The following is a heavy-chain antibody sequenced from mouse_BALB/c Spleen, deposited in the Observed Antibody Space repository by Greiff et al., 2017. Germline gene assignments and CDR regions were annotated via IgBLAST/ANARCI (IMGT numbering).Heavy chain of an antibody. Sequence: EVKLVESGGGLVKPGGSLKLSCAASGFTFSSYTMSWVRQTPEKRLEWVATISSGGSYTYYPDSVKGRFTISRDNAKNTLYLQMSSLKSEDTAMYYCTRPGTGYFDYWGQGTTLTVSS. J-gene: IGHJ2*01. CDR3: TRPGTGYFDY. CDR1: GFTFSSYT. D-gene: IGHD4-1*01. CDR2: ISSGGSYT. V-gene: IGHV5-6-4*01.